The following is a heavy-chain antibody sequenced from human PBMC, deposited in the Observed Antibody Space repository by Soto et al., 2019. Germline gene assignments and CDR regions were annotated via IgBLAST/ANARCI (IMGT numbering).Heavy chain of an antibody. CDR3: ARDRYSSSTLFDY. Sequence: GGSLRLSCAASGFTFSSYAMSWVRQAPGKGLEWVSVISGSDDSTYYADSVKGRFTISRDNSNKTLYLQMNSLRPEDTAVYYCARDRYSSSTLFDYWGQGTLVTVSS. V-gene: IGHV3-23*01. CDR1: GFTFSSYA. D-gene: IGHD6-6*01. J-gene: IGHJ4*02. CDR2: ISGSDDST.